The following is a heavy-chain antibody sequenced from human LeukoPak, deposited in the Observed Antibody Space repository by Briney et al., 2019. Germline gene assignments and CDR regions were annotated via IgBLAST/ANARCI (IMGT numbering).Heavy chain of an antibody. CDR1: GGTFSSYA. CDR3: AIQEGHSSGYYEGLYYFDH. J-gene: IGHJ4*02. V-gene: IGHV1-69*13. Sequence: SVKVSCKASGGTFSSYAISWVRQAPGQGLEWMGGIIPIFGTANYAQKFQGRVTITADESTSTAYMELSSLRSEDTAVYYCAIQEGHSSGYYEGLYYFDHWGQGTLVTVSS. D-gene: IGHD3-22*01. CDR2: IIPIFGTA.